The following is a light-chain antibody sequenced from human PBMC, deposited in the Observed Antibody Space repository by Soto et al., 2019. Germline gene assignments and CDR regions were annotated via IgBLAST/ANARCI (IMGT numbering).Light chain of an antibody. CDR2: GAS. V-gene: IGKV3-20*01. CDR3: QRYGTSLRT. Sequence: EIVLTQSPGTLSLSPGERDTLSCSASQSLTSTYLAWYQQKPGQAPRLLIYGASSRATGIPDRFTGSGAGTAFALTVSRLEREDFAVDYCQRYGTSLRTCGQGTKVEI. J-gene: IGKJ1*01. CDR1: QSLTSTY.